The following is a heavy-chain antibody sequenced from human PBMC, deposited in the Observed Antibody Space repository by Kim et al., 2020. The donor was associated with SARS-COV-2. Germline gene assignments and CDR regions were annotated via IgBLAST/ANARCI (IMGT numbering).Heavy chain of an antibody. J-gene: IGHJ1*01. CDR2: IIPIFGTA. V-gene: IGHV1-69*13. D-gene: IGHD4-17*01. Sequence: SVKVSCKASGGTFSSYAISWVRQAPGQGLEWMGGIIPIFGTANYAQKFQGRVTITADESTSTAYMELSSLRSEDTAVYYCARDRAFFYGDYVKYFQHWGQGTLVTVSS. CDR3: ARDRAFFYGDYVKYFQH. CDR1: GGTFSSYA.